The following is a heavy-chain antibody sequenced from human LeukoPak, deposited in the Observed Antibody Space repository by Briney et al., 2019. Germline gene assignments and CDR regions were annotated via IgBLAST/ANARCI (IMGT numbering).Heavy chain of an antibody. CDR2: IYRSGST. D-gene: IGHD7-27*01. V-gene: IGHV4-38-2*02. CDR1: GYSISSGYY. Sequence: SETLSLTCTVSGYSISSGYYWGWIRQPPGKGLEWIGSIYRSGSTYYNPSLKSRVTISVDTSKNQFSLKLSSVTAADTAVYFCARGFRGDNFDYWGQGTLVTVSS. CDR3: ARGFRGDNFDY. J-gene: IGHJ4*02.